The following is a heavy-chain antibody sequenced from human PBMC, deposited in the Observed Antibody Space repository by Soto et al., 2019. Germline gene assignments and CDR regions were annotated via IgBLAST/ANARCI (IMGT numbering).Heavy chain of an antibody. Sequence: GSLRLSCAASGFTFSDYFMSWIRQAPGKGLEWVSFISGSSDNIKYADSVKGRFTISRDNAKNSLYLQMNSLRAEDTAVYYCVRASASIEVVTSVAGDNCIDTWGPGTLVTVSS. D-gene: IGHD2-2*01. V-gene: IGHV3-11*06. CDR2: ISGSSDNI. CDR1: GFTFSDYF. J-gene: IGHJ5*02. CDR3: VRASASIEVVTSVAGDNCIDT.